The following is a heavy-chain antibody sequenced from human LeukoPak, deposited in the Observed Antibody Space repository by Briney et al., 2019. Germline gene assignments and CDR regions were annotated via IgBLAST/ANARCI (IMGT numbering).Heavy chain of an antibody. CDR3: ATEKWLILFGY. D-gene: IGHD6-19*01. J-gene: IGHJ4*02. Sequence: GRSLRLSCEASGFTFRDYAMHWVRQAPGKGLEWVAVISYDGSNKNYAESVKGRFTISRDNSRNTLYLQMNSLKTEDTAVYYCATEKWLILFGYWGQGTLVTVSS. CDR2: ISYDGSNK. CDR1: GFTFRDYA. V-gene: IGHV3-30-3*01.